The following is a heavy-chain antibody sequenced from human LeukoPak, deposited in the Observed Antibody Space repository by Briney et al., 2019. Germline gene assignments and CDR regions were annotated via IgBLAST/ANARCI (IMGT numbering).Heavy chain of an antibody. CDR1: GGSISSYY. CDR2: IYYSGST. CDR3: ARLGYCSGGSCYPEYYFDY. V-gene: IGHV4-59*08. Sequence: SETLSLTCTVCGGSISSYYWSWIRQPPGKGLEWIGYIYYSGSTNYNPSLKSRVTISVDTSKNQFSLKLSSVTAADTAVYYCARLGYCSGGSCYPEYYFDYWGQGTLVTVSS. D-gene: IGHD2-15*01. J-gene: IGHJ4*02.